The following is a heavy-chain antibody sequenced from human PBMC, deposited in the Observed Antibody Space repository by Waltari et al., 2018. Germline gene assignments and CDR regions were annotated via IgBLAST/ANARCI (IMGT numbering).Heavy chain of an antibody. V-gene: IGHV4-4*07. CDR1: GASISSSY. J-gene: IGHJ2*01. Sequence: QVQLQESGPGLVKPSETLSLTCTVSGASISSSYWNWIRHPAGKGLEWSGRFYASGDADYNPSLESRVAMSVDTSKNQFSLKLSSVTAADTAVYYCARHPNRYFDLWGRGTLVTVSS. CDR2: FYASGDA. CDR3: ARHPNRYFDL.